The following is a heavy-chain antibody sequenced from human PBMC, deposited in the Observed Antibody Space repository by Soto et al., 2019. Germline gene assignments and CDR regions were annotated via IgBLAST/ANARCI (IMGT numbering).Heavy chain of an antibody. CDR1: GFTFSTYW. J-gene: IGHJ6*02. CDR2: TNSDGSST. Sequence: PGGSLRLSCTASGFTFSTYWMHWVRQAPGKGLVWVSRTNSDGSSTTYADSVKGRFTVSRDNAKNTLYLQMNSLRAEDTAVYYCARAKAYYDMHVCGQGTTVTVSS. V-gene: IGHV3-74*01. CDR3: ARAKAYYDMHV.